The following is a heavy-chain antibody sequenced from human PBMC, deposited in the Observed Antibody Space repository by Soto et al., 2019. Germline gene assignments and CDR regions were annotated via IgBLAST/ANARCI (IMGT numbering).Heavy chain of an antibody. V-gene: IGHV1-3*01. CDR2: INVGNGNT. CDR1: GYTFTSYA. CDR3: ARDRFDYGDYVGFDY. J-gene: IGHJ4*02. Sequence: QVQLVQSGAEVKKPGASVKVSCKASGYTFTSYAMHWVRQAPGQRLEWMGWINVGNGNTKYSQKFQGRVTITRDTSASTAYMQLSSLRSEDTAVYYCARDRFDYGDYVGFDYWGQGTLVTVSS. D-gene: IGHD4-17*01.